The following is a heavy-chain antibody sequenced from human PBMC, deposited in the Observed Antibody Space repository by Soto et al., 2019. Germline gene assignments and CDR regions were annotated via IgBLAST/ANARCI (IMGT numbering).Heavy chain of an antibody. CDR3: ARDASAYFDRSGYPRGYYYYGMDV. J-gene: IGHJ6*02. V-gene: IGHV4-30-4*08. Sequence: SETLSLTCTVSGGSVSSGHYYWSWIRQPPGKGLEWIGNISYSGSTYYTPSLKSRVTISLDMSKNQFSLSLSSLTAADTAVYYCARDASAYFDRSGYPRGYYYYGMDVWGQGTTVTVSS. CDR2: ISYSGST. CDR1: GGSVSSGHYY. D-gene: IGHD3-22*01.